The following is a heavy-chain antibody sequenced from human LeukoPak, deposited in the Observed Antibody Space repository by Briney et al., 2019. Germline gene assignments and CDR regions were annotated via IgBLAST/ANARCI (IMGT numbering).Heavy chain of an antibody. D-gene: IGHD1-26*01. Sequence: GGSLRLSCAASGFSFGTIYMSWVRQTPGQGLEWVANINVDGTAEYYVDSVKGRFTISRDNAKNSLYLQMNSLRAEDTAVYYCARDPYRFAFDIWGQGTVVLVSS. J-gene: IGHJ3*02. CDR1: GFSFGTIY. CDR3: ARDPYRFAFDI. V-gene: IGHV3-7*03. CDR2: INVDGTAE.